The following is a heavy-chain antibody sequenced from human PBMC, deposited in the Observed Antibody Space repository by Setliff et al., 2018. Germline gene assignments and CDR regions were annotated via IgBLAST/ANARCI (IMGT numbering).Heavy chain of an antibody. CDR2: IGAYNGNT. J-gene: IGHJ5*02. V-gene: IGHV1-18*01. CDR1: GYTFTNYG. Sequence: ASVKVSCKASGYTFTNYGVTWVRQAPGQGLEWMGWIGAYNGNTYNAHKFQGRVTMTSDTSTRTAYMEVTSLRSDDTAVYYCAREASMVRGVIITLSTNWFDPWGQGTLVTVSS. CDR3: AREASMVRGVIITLSTNWFDP. D-gene: IGHD3-10*01.